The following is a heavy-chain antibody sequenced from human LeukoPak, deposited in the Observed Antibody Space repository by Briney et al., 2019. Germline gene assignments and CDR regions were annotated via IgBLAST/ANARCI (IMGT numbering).Heavy chain of an antibody. CDR3: ASTAVGPGPSYYYMDV. CDR1: GGSFSGYY. V-gene: IGHV4-34*01. D-gene: IGHD6-13*01. Sequence: SETLSLTCSVYGGSFSGYYWTWIRQPPGKGLEWIGEINHGGNTNYNPSLKSRVTISVDTSKNQFSLKLSSVTAADTAVYYCASTAVGPGPSYYYMDVWGKGTTVTVSS. J-gene: IGHJ6*03. CDR2: INHGGNT.